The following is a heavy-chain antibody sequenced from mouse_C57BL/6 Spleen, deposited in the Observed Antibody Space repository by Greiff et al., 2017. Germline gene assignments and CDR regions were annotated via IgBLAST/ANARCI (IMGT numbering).Heavy chain of an antibody. D-gene: IGHD2-2*01. Sequence: QVQLQQSGPELVKPGASVKISCKASGYAFSSSWMNWVKQRPGKGLEWIGRIYPGDGDTNYNGKFKGKATLTADKSSSTAYMQLSSLTSEGSAVYFCAPWLQRGAYWGQGTLVTVSA. J-gene: IGHJ3*01. CDR1: GYAFSSSW. CDR3: APWLQRGAY. V-gene: IGHV1-82*01. CDR2: IYPGDGDT.